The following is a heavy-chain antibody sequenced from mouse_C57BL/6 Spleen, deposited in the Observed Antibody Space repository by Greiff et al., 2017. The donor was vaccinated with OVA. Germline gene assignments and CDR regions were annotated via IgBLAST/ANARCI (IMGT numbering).Heavy chain of an antibody. V-gene: IGHV1-50*01. Sequence: QVKLQQPGAELVKPGASVKLSCKASGYTFTSYWMQWVKQRPGQGLEWIGEIDPSDSYTNYNQKFKGKATLTVDKSSSTAYMQLSSLTSEDSAVYYCAGGYGRQYFDYWGQGTTLTVSS. D-gene: IGHD1-1*01. CDR1: GYTFTSYW. CDR2: IDPSDSYT. J-gene: IGHJ2*01. CDR3: AGGYGRQYFDY.